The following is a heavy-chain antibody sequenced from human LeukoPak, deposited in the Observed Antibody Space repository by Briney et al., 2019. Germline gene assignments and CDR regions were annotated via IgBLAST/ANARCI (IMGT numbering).Heavy chain of an antibody. CDR2: IFYSGST. CDR3: ARDRRGYCSSTSCYHYYYYMDV. D-gene: IGHD2-2*01. Sequence: SETLSLTCTVSSGSISTSNYYWGWVRQPPGKALEWIGNIFYSGSTYYSPSLKSRVTISVDTSKNQFSLKLSSVTAADTAVYYCARDRRGYCSSTSCYHYYYYMDVWGKGTTVTISS. J-gene: IGHJ6*03. V-gene: IGHV4-39*07. CDR1: SGSISTSNYY.